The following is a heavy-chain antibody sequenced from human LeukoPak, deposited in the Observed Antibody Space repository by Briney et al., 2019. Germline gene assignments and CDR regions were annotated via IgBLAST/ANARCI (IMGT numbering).Heavy chain of an antibody. Sequence: SETLSLTCTVSGGSISSYYWSWIRQPPGKGLEWIGYIYYSGSTNYNPSLKSRVTISVDTSKNQFSLKLSSVTAADTDVYYCARRHYGSGSYYNDDAFDIWGQGTMVTVSS. CDR2: IYYSGST. V-gene: IGHV4-59*01. J-gene: IGHJ3*02. CDR1: GGSISSYY. D-gene: IGHD3-10*01. CDR3: ARRHYGSGSYYNDDAFDI.